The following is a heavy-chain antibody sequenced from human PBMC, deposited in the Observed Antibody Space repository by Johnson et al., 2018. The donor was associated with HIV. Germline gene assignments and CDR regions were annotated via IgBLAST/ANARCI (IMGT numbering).Heavy chain of an antibody. CDR1: GFTFDDYA. CDR2: ISWNSGSI. J-gene: IGHJ3*02. CDR3: AALTGTDAFDI. D-gene: IGHD7-27*01. Sequence: VQLVESGGGLVQPGRSLRLSCAASGFTFDDYAMHWVRQAPGKGLEWVSGISWNSGSIGYADSVNGRFTISRDNAKNSLYLQMNSLRAEDTALYYCAALTGTDAFDILGQGTMVTVSS. V-gene: IGHV3-9*01.